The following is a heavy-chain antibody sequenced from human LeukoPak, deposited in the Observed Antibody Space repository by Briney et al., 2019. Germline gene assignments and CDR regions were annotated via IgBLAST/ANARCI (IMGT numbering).Heavy chain of an antibody. CDR3: ARERGELPFDY. J-gene: IGHJ4*02. CDR2: ISSSGSTI. V-gene: IGHV3-11*01. Sequence: GGSQRLSCAASGFTFSDYYMSWIRQAPGKGLEWVSYISSSGSTIYYADSVKRRFTISRDNAKNSLYLQMNSLRAEDTAVYYCARERGELPFDYWGQGTLVTVSS. D-gene: IGHD1-26*01. CDR1: GFTFSDYY.